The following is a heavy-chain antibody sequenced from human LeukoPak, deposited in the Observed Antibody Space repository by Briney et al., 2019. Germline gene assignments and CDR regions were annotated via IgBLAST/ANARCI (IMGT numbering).Heavy chain of an antibody. V-gene: IGHV1-8*01. D-gene: IGHD2-2*02. CDR3: ARGTPSCTSASCYNF. CDR2: MNPNSGNT. J-gene: IGHJ4*02. CDR1: GYTFTSFD. Sequence: ASVKVSCKASGYTFTSFDINWVRQATGQGLEWMGWMNPNSGNTGYAQNFQGRVTMTRDTSINTAYMELSSLRSEDTAVYYCARGTPSCTSASCYNFWGQGTLATVSS.